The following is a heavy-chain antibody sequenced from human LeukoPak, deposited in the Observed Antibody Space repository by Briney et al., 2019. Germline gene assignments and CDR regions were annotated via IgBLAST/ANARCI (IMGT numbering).Heavy chain of an antibody. Sequence: GGSLRLSCAASGFTFSKYGMNWVRQAPGKGLEWVSNISGSGSRRYYVDSVKGRFTISRDNSKNTLYLQMNSLRAEDTAIYYCAKTYDSTGYWGQGTLVTVSS. CDR3: AKTYDSTGY. J-gene: IGHJ4*02. CDR2: ISGSGSRR. D-gene: IGHD3-22*01. V-gene: IGHV3-23*01. CDR1: GFTFSKYG.